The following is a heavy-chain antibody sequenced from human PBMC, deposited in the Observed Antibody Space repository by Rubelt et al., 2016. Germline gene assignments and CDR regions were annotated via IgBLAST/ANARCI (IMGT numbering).Heavy chain of an antibody. J-gene: IGHJ4*02. CDR3: AKDVGPWELRGVDY. CDR1: GFTLSSYA. D-gene: IGHD1-26*01. V-gene: IGHV3-23*01. CDR2: ISGGGGST. Sequence: EVQLLESGGGLVQPGGSLRLSCAASGFTLSSYAMSWVRQAPGKGLEWVSAISGGGGSTYYGDSVKGRSTISRDNSKNTVDLQMNSRRAEDTAVDYCAKDVGPWELRGVDYWGQGTLVTVSS.